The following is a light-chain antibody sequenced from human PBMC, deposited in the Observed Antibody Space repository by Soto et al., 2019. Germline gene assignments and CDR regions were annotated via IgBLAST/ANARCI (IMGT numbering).Light chain of an antibody. CDR1: SSNIESNT. CDR3: AEWDDILYGYV. CDR2: SNY. J-gene: IGLJ1*01. V-gene: IGLV1-44*01. Sequence: VLTQPPSASGTPGQRVTISCSGSSSNIESNTVTWYQQLPGTAPKLVIYSNYARPSGVPDRFSGSTSGTSASLVIRGLQSEDEADYYCAEWDDILYGYVFGCGTRFTVL.